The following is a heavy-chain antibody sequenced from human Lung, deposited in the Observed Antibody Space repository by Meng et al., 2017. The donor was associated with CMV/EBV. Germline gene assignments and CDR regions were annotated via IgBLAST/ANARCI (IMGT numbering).Heavy chain of an antibody. CDR1: GFNFDDYS. CDR3: TSVGLAMDV. V-gene: IGHV3-9*01. CDR2: ISWNSGSV. D-gene: IGHD3-10*01. J-gene: IGHJ6*02. Sequence: SCAASGFNFDDYSMRWVRQAPGKGLEWVSGISWNSGSVGYGDSVKGRFTISRDNGKNSLYLQMNSLRAEDTSLYYCTSVGLAMDVWGQGTTVTVSS.